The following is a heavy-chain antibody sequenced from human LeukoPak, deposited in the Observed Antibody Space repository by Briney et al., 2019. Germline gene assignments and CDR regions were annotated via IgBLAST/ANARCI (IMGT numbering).Heavy chain of an antibody. CDR2: IYYSGST. CDR1: GGSISSYY. D-gene: IGHD2-15*01. Sequence: PSETLSLTRTVSGGSISSYYWSWIRQPPGKGLEWIGYIYYSGSTNYNPSLKSRVTISVDTSKNQFSLRLSSVTAADTAVYYCARDKSGYCSGGSCYYFDYWGQGTLVTVSS. V-gene: IGHV4-59*01. J-gene: IGHJ4*02. CDR3: ARDKSGYCSGGSCYYFDY.